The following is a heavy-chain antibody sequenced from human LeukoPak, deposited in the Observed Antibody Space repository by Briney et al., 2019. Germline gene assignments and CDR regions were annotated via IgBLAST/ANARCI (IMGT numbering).Heavy chain of an antibody. CDR2: IYYSGST. Sequence: PSETLSLTCTVSGGPISSSSYYWGWIRQPPGKGLEWIGSIYYSGSTYYNPSLKSRVTISVDTSKNQFSLKLSSVTAADTAVYYCARHPYDPLYDYWGQGTLVTVSS. CDR3: ARHPYDPLYDY. D-gene: IGHD3-22*01. J-gene: IGHJ4*02. V-gene: IGHV4-39*01. CDR1: GGPISSSSYY.